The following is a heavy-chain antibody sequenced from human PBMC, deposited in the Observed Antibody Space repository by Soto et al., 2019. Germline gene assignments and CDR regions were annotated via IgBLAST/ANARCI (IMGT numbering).Heavy chain of an antibody. CDR1: GFTFSSYW. Sequence: GGSLRLSCAASGFTFSSYWMSWVRQAPGKGLEWVANIKQDGSEKYYVDSVKGRFTISRDNAKNSLYLQMNSLRAEDTAVYYCARDAPYCSGGSCFFTAFDYWGQGTLVTVSS. CDR3: ARDAPYCSGGSCFFTAFDY. CDR2: IKQDGSEK. V-gene: IGHV3-7*01. D-gene: IGHD2-15*01. J-gene: IGHJ4*02.